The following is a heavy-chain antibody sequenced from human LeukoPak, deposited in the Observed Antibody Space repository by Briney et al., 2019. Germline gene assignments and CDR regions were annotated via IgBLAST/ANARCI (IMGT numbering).Heavy chain of an antibody. V-gene: IGHV3-7*01. CDR1: GFTFTSYW. CDR3: ARVASYASGSYYNGMDV. CDR2: IKQDGSEK. D-gene: IGHD3-10*01. J-gene: IGHJ6*02. Sequence: GGSLRLSCVASGFTFTSYWMSWVRQAPGKGLEWVANIKQDGSEKYYVDSVKGRFTVSRDNAKNSLYLQMNSLRAEDTAVYYCARVASYASGSYYNGMDVLGQGTTVTVSS.